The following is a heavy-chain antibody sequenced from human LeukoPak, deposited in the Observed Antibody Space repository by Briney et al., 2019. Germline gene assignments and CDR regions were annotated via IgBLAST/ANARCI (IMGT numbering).Heavy chain of an antibody. D-gene: IGHD3-10*01. CDR2: INAYNGNT. Sequence: ASVKVSCKASGYTFTSYGISWVRQAPGQGLEWMGWINAYNGNTNYAQKLQGRVTMTTDTSTSTAYMELRSLRSDDTAVYYCARGLPYGSGSPRGEYFQHWGQGTLVTVSS. J-gene: IGHJ1*01. CDR1: GYTFTSYG. CDR3: ARGLPYGSGSPRGEYFQH. V-gene: IGHV1-18*01.